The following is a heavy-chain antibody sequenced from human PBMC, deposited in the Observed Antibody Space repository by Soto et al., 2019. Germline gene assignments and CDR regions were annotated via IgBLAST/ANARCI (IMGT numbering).Heavy chain of an antibody. CDR3: ARDLGMVRGTLAY. J-gene: IGHJ1*01. CDR2: IYYSGST. V-gene: IGHV4-59*01. Sequence: SETLSLTCTVSGGSISSYYWSWIRQPPGKGLEWIGYIYYSGSTNYNPSLKSRVTISVDTSKNQFSLKLSSVTAADTAVYYCARDLGMVRGTLAYWGQGTLVTVSS. CDR1: GGSISSYY. D-gene: IGHD3-10*01.